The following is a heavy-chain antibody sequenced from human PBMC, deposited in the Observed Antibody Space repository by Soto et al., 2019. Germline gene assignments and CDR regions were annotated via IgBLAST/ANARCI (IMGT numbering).Heavy chain of an antibody. J-gene: IGHJ4*02. CDR2: INHSGST. D-gene: IGHD3-10*01. V-gene: IGHV4-34*01. CDR3: ARAWYYYGSGSLAY. CDR1: GGSFSGYY. Sequence: QVQLQQWGAGLLKPSETLSLTCAVYGGSFSGYYWSWIRQPPGKGLEWIGEINHSGSTNYNPSLKSRVTISVDTSKNQCSLKLSSVTAADTAVYYCARAWYYYGSGSLAYWGQGTLVTVSS.